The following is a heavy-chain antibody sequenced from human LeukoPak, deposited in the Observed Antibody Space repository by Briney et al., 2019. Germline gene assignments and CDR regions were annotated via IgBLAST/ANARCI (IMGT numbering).Heavy chain of an antibody. CDR3: AKSYGSGSYYHGYYFDY. V-gene: IGHV3-33*06. Sequence: PGRSLRLSCAASGFTFSTYGMHWVRQAPGKGLEWVAVMWYDGSKIYYADSVKGRFTISRDNSKNTLYLQMNNLRGEDTAVYYCAKSYGSGSYYHGYYFDYWGQGTLVTVSS. D-gene: IGHD3-10*01. CDR2: MWYDGSKI. CDR1: GFTFSTYG. J-gene: IGHJ4*02.